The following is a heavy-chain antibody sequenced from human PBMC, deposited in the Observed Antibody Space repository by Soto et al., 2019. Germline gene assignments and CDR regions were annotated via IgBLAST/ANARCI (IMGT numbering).Heavy chain of an antibody. V-gene: IGHV4-34*12. CDR2: IFDGGGT. J-gene: IGHJ5*02. CDR1: GESFSGYY. Sequence: SETLSLTCAVSGESFSGYYWSWIRQPPGKGLEWIGQIFDGGGTNYSPSLKSRVTISVDTSKNQFSLELSSVTAADTAVYYCASRLRSGYCSGGTCNNGFDPWGQGTLVTVSS. D-gene: IGHD2-15*01. CDR3: ASRLRSGYCSGGTCNNGFDP.